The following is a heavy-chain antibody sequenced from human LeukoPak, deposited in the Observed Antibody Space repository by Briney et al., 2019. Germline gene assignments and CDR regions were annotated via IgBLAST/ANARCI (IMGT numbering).Heavy chain of an antibody. CDR3: ARGVAAAGKGDWFDP. D-gene: IGHD6-13*01. J-gene: IGHJ5*02. CDR2: IIPILGIA. Sequence: SVKVSCKASGGTFSSYAISWVRQAPGQGLEWMGRIIPILGIANYAQKFQGRVTITADKSTSTAYMELSSLRSEDTAVYYCARGVAAAGKGDWFDPWGQGTLVTVSS. V-gene: IGHV1-69*04. CDR1: GGTFSSYA.